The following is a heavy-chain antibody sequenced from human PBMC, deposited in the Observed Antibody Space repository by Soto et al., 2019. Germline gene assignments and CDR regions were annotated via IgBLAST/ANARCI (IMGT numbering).Heavy chain of an antibody. CDR1: GYTFTSYD. V-gene: IGHV1-8*01. CDR2: MNPTTGST. J-gene: IGHJ4*02. D-gene: IGHD1-7*01. Sequence: QVQLVQSGAEVKKPGASVKLACKASGYTFTSYDIKWVRQATGQGLEWMGWMNPTTGSTDFAQKFQGRVTMISNTSISAAYLELSRLTSEDTAVYYCARGRLVAGTVDSWGQGTLVTVSS. CDR3: ARGRLVAGTVDS.